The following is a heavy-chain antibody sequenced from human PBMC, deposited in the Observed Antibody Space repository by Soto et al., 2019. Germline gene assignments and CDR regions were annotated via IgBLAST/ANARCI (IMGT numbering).Heavy chain of an antibody. CDR2: ISGSGGST. CDR1: GFTFSSYG. Sequence: PGGSLRLSCAASGFTFSSYGMHWVRQAPGKGLEWVSAISGSGGSTYYADSVKGRFTISRDNSKNTLYLQMNSLRAEDTAVYYCAKDRKRITIFGVVMGQDDAFDIWGQGTMVTVSS. CDR3: AKDRKRITIFGVVMGQDDAFDI. V-gene: IGHV3-23*01. D-gene: IGHD3-3*01. J-gene: IGHJ3*02.